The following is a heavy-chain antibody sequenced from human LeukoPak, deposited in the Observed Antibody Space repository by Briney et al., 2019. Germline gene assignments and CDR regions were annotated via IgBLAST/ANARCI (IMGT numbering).Heavy chain of an antibody. J-gene: IGHJ3*02. D-gene: IGHD4-11*01. CDR3: AKGAYGNYDAFDI. Sequence: PGGSLRLSCAASGFTFDDYAMHWVRQAPGKGLEWVSGISWNSGSIGCADSVKGRFTISRDNAKNSLYLQMNSLRAEDMALYYCAKGAYGNYDAFDIWGQGTMVTVSS. CDR1: GFTFDDYA. V-gene: IGHV3-9*03. CDR2: ISWNSGSI.